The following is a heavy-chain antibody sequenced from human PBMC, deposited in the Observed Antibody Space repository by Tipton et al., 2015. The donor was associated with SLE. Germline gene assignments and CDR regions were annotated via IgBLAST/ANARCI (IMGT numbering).Heavy chain of an antibody. J-gene: IGHJ2*01. CDR3: ARGPGGDPPFYWYFDL. CDR2: IYYSGST. Sequence: TLSLTCTVSGGSISSYYWSWIRQPPGMGLEWIGYIYYSGSTNYNPSLKSRVTISVDTSKNQFSLKLSSVTAADTAVYYCARGPGGDPPFYWYFDLWGRGTLVTVSS. CDR1: GGSISSYY. V-gene: IGHV4-59*01. D-gene: IGHD3-16*01.